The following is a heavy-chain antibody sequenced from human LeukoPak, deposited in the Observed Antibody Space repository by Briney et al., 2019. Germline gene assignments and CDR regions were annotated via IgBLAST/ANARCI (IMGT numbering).Heavy chain of an antibody. D-gene: IGHD3-22*01. CDR2: IYYSGST. J-gene: IGHJ4*02. CDR3: ARVDSSGYFGMGPFDY. CDR1: GGSINSYY. V-gene: IGHV4-59*01. Sequence: PSETLSLTCTVSGGSINSYYWNWIRQPPGKGLEWIGYIYYSGSTKSNPSLKSRVTISLDTSKNQFSLKLNSVTAADTAVYYCARVDSSGYFGMGPFDYWGQGTLVTVSS.